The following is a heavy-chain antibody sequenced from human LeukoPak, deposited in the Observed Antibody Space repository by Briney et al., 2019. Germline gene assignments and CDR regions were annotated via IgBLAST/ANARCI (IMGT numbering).Heavy chain of an antibody. Sequence: PGGSLRLSCAASGFTFSSYGMPWVRQAPGKGLEWVAVISYDGSNKYYADSVKGRFTISRDNSKNTLYLQMNSLRAEDTAVYYCAKVGRTTYYDSSGYYDYWGQGTLVTVSS. CDR1: GFTFSSYG. J-gene: IGHJ4*02. V-gene: IGHV3-30*18. D-gene: IGHD3-22*01. CDR2: ISYDGSNK. CDR3: AKVGRTTYYDSSGYYDY.